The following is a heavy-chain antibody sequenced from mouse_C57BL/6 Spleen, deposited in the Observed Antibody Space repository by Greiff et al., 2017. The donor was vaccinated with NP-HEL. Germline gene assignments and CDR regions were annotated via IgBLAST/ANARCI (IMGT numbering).Heavy chain of an antibody. D-gene: IGHD2-4*01. CDR1: GYTFTGYW. Sequence: VKLQESGAELMKPGASVKLSCKASGYTFTGYWIEWVKQRPGHGLEWIGEILPGSGSTNYNEKFKGKATFTADTSSNKAYMQLSSLTTFDSAISYCARRGYDYDGFAYWGQGTLVTVSA. V-gene: IGHV1-9*01. CDR3: ARRGYDYDGFAY. J-gene: IGHJ3*01. CDR2: ILPGSGST.